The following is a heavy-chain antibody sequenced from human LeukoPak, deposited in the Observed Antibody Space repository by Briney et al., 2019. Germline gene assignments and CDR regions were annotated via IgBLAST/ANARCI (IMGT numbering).Heavy chain of an antibody. CDR3: ARSPLEWELLDY. CDR2: IIPIFGTA. D-gene: IGHD1-26*01. Sequence: ASVKVSCKASGGTFSSYAISWVRQAPGQGLEWMGGIIPIFGTANYAQKFQGRVTITADESTSTAYMELSSLRSEVTAVYYCARSPLEWELLDYWGQGTLVTVSS. CDR1: GGTFSSYA. V-gene: IGHV1-69*13. J-gene: IGHJ4*02.